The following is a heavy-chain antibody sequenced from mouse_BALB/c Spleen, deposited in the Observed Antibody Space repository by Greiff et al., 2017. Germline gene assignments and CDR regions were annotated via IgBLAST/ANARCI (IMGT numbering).Heavy chain of an antibody. CDR1: GFTFSSYT. Sequence: EVQVVESGGGLVKPGGSLKLSCAASGFTFSSYTMSWVRQTPEKRLEWVATISSGGSYTYYPDSVKGRFTISRDNAKNTLYLQMSSLKSEDTAMYYCTRDPEYGNFFFDYWGQGTTLTVSS. CDR2: ISSGGSYT. J-gene: IGHJ2*01. D-gene: IGHD2-10*02. V-gene: IGHV5-6-4*01. CDR3: TRDPEYGNFFFDY.